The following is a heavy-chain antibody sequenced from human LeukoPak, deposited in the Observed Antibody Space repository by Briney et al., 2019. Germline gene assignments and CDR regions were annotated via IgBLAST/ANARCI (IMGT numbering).Heavy chain of an antibody. CDR2: IYPRESDT. J-gene: IGHJ4*02. D-gene: IGHD3-10*01. V-gene: IGHV5-51*01. CDR1: GYTFTHQW. Sequence: GESLKISCKASGYTFTHQWIGWVRQKSGSGLEWMGIIYPRESDTRCSPSFQGHVSISADTSINTAYLEWSRLEASDTAIYYCARHSDVIGAIWGQGTLVTVSS. CDR3: ARHSDVIGAI.